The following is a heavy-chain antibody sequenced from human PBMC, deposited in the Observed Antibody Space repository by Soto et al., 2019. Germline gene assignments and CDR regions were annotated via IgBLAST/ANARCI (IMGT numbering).Heavy chain of an antibody. CDR2: ISAYNGNT. CDR3: ARDRGGYYAIPDAFDI. V-gene: IGHV1-18*01. D-gene: IGHD3-22*01. J-gene: IGHJ3*02. Sequence: GASVKVSCKASGYTFTSYGISWVRQAPGQGLEWMGWISAYNGNTNYAQKLQGRVTMTTDTSTSTAYMELRSLRSDDTAVYYCARDRGGYYAIPDAFDIWGQGTMVTVSS. CDR1: GYTFTSYG.